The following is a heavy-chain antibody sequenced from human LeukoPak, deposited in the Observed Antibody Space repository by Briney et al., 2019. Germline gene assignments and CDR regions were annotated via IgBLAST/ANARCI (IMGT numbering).Heavy chain of an antibody. CDR2: ISAYNGNT. J-gene: IGHJ6*03. Sequence: GASVKVSCKASGYTFTSYGISWVRQAPGQGLEWMGWISAYNGNTNYAQKLQGRVTMTTDTSTSTAYMELRSLRSDDTAVYYCARDSGSYSGDYYYCMDVWGKGTTVTVSS. D-gene: IGHD1-26*01. CDR1: GYTFTSYG. V-gene: IGHV1-18*01. CDR3: ARDSGSYSGDYYYCMDV.